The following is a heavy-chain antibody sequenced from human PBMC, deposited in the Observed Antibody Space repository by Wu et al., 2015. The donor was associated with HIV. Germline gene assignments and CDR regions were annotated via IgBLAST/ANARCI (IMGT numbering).Heavy chain of an antibody. CDR3: ATTITGTTSYYFDY. CDR1: GYTFTGYY. D-gene: IGHD1-7*01. CDR2: ISAYNGNT. V-gene: IGHV1-18*04. Sequence: QVQLVQSGAEVKKPGASVKVSCKASGYTFTGYYMHWVRQAPGQGLEWMGWISAYNGNTNYAQKLQGRVTMTTDTSTSTAYMELRSLRSDDTAVYYCATTITGTTSYYFDYWGQGTLVTVSS. J-gene: IGHJ4*02.